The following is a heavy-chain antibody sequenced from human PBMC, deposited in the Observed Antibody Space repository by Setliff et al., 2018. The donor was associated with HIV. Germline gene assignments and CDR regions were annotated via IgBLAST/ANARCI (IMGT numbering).Heavy chain of an antibody. Sequence: PSETLSLTCTVSGGSISSYYWSWIRQPPGKGLEWIGYIYTSGSVNYNPSLNSRVTISVDTSKNQFSLKVNSVTAADTAVYYCARSPRIGVAGEFEYWGQRLSWSPSPQ. V-gene: IGHV4-4*09. CDR3: ARSPRIGVAGEFEY. J-gene: IGHJ4*02. CDR1: GGSISSYY. CDR2: IYTSGSV. D-gene: IGHD6-19*01.